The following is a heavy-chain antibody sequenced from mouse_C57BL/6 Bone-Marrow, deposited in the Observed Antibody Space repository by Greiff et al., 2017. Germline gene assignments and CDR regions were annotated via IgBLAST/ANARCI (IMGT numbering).Heavy chain of an antibody. Sequence: DVHLVESGGDLVKPGGSLKLSCAASGFTFSSYGMSWVRQTPDKRLEWVATISSGGSYTYYPDRVKGRFTISRDNAKNTLYLQMSSLKSEDTAMYYCARNYYYGSSWGDWYFDVWGTGTTVTVSS. J-gene: IGHJ1*03. D-gene: IGHD1-1*01. V-gene: IGHV5-6*01. CDR3: ARNYYYGSSWGDWYFDV. CDR2: ISSGGSYT. CDR1: GFTFSSYG.